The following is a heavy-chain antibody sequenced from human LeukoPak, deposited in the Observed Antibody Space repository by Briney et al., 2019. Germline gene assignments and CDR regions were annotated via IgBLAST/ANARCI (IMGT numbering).Heavy chain of an antibody. J-gene: IGHJ3*02. V-gene: IGHV4-39*01. CDR1: GGSISSSSYY. Sequence: SETLSLTCTVSGGSISSSSYYWGWLRPPPGKGLEWIGSIYYSGSTYYNPSLKSRVTISVDTSKNQFSLKLSSVTAADTAVYYCARSPLNYYDSSGYHDAFDIWGQGTMVTVSS. CDR3: ARSPLNYYDSSGYHDAFDI. D-gene: IGHD3-22*01. CDR2: IYYSGST.